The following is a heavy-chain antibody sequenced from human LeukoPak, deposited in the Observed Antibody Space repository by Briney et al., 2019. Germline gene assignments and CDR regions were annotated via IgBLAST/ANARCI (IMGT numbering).Heavy chain of an antibody. CDR2: INSDGSST. D-gene: IGHD3-9*01. V-gene: IGHV3-74*01. J-gene: IGHJ4*02. CDR1: GLTFSSYW. Sequence: PGRSLRLSCSTSGLTFSSYWIHSARQARGEGLVLVSRINSDGSSTSYADSVKCRFTISRDNAKNTLYLQMNSLRAEDTAVYYCARGGDSLNFGYWGQGTLVTVSS. CDR3: ARGGDSLNFGY.